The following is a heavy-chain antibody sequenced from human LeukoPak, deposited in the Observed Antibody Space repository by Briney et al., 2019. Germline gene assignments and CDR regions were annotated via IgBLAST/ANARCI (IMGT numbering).Heavy chain of an antibody. CDR1: GGSLNYYY. Sequence: PSETLSLTCSVSGGSLNYYYWSWIRQPAGRGLEWIGRVAGSGSTNYNLSLRSRATMSVDKTKNQFSLTLTAVTAADTAVYYCVREGRTGDYEGYWGPGTLVTVSS. CDR3: VREGRTGDYEGY. V-gene: IGHV4-4*07. CDR2: VAGSGST. J-gene: IGHJ4*02. D-gene: IGHD4-17*01.